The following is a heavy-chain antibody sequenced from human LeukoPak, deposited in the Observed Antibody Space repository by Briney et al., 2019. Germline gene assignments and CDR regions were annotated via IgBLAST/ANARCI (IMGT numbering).Heavy chain of an antibody. CDR3: AKDGGIAVAGTPYYYYGMDV. Sequence: GGSLRLSCAASGFTFDDYAMHWVRQAPGKGLEWVSGISWNSGSIGYADSVKGRFTISRDNAKNSLYLQMNSLRAEGTALYYCAKDGGIAVAGTPYYYYGMDVWGQGTTVTVSS. V-gene: IGHV3-9*01. D-gene: IGHD6-19*01. CDR2: ISWNSGSI. CDR1: GFTFDDYA. J-gene: IGHJ6*02.